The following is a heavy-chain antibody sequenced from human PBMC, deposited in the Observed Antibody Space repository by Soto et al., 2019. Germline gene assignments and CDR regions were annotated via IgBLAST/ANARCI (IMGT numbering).Heavy chain of an antibody. Sequence: GGSLRLSCAASGFTFSNARMNWVRPAPGEGVEWVGRIKSKTDGGTTDYAAPVKGRFTISRDDSKNTLYLQMNSLKTEDTAVYYCTTVSIAAAGTPYYYYYGMDVWGQGTTVTVSS. V-gene: IGHV3-15*07. J-gene: IGHJ6*02. D-gene: IGHD6-13*01. CDR1: GFTFSNAR. CDR2: IKSKTDGGTT. CDR3: TTVSIAAAGTPYYYYYGMDV.